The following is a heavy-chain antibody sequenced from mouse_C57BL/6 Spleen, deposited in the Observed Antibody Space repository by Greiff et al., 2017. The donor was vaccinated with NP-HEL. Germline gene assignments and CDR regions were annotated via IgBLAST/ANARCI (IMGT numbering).Heavy chain of an antibody. CDR1: GYTFTDYY. CDR2: INPYNGGT. D-gene: IGHD2-14*01. J-gene: IGHJ2*01. Sequence: VQLQQSGPVLVKPGASVKMSCKASGYTFTDYYMNWVKQSHGKSLEWIGVINPYNGGTSYNQKFKGKATLTVDKSSSTAYMELNSLTSEDSAVYYCARVRRYFDYWGQGTTLTVSS. V-gene: IGHV1-19*01. CDR3: ARVRRYFDY.